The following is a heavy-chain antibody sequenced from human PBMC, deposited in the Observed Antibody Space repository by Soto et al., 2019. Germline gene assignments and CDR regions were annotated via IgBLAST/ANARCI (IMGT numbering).Heavy chain of an antibody. CDR3: AKPSRRFLEWLLYY. V-gene: IGHV3-23*01. CDR2: ISGSGGST. D-gene: IGHD3-3*01. J-gene: IGHJ4*02. CDR1: GFTFSSYA. Sequence: GGSLRLSCAASGFTFSSYAMSWVRQAPGKGLEWVSAISGSGGSTYYADSVKGRFTISRDNSKNTLYLQMNSLRAEDTAVYYCAKPSRRFLEWLLYYWGQGTLVTVSS.